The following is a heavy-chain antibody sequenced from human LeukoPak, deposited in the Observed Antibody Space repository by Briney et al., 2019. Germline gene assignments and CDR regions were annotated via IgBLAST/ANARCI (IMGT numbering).Heavy chain of an antibody. D-gene: IGHD3-16*01. V-gene: IGHV1-46*01. CDR2: INPSGGST. Sequence: ASVKVSCKASGYTFTSYYMHWVRQAPGQGLEWMGIINPSGGSTSYAQRFQGRVTMTRDMSTSTVYMELSSLRSEDTAVYYCARGGRVETFGGRDWGQGTLVTVAS. CDR3: ARGGRVETFGGRD. J-gene: IGHJ4*02. CDR1: GYTFTSYY.